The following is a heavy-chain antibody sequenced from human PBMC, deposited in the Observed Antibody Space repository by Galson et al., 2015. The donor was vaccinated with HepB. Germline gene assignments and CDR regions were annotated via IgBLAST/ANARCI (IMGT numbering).Heavy chain of an antibody. V-gene: IGHV2-5*02. CDR3: AHIPDFNREMYYFDY. J-gene: IGHJ4*02. CDR1: GFSLRTTGVG. Sequence: PALVKPTQTLTLTCTFSGFSLRTTGVGVGWIRQPPGRALEWLALIYWDDDKRYSPSLKTRLTITKDTSKNQVVLSMTNMDPLDTATYYCAHIPDFNREMYYFDYWVQGTLVTVSS. CDR2: IYWDDDK. D-gene: IGHD2/OR15-2a*01.